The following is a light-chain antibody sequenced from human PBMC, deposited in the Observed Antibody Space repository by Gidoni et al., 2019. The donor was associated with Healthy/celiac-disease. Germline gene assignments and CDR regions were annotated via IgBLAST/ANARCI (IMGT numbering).Light chain of an antibody. CDR2: RNT. V-gene: IGLV1-47*01. CDR3: AAWDDSLSGRV. J-gene: IGLJ3*02. Sequence: QSVLTQPRSTSGTPGQRGTISGSGSRSNIGSNYVYWYQQLPGPAPNLLIYRNTPRPSGVPDRFSGSKSGTSASLAISGLRSEDEADYYCAAWDDSLSGRVFGGGTKLTVL. CDR1: RSNIGSNY.